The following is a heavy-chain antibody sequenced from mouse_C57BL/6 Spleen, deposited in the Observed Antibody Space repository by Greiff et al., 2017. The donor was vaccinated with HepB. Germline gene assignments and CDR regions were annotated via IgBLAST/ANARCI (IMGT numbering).Heavy chain of an antibody. D-gene: IGHD2-3*01. CDR3: ARYTIYDGYPDY. V-gene: IGHV7-3*01. J-gene: IGHJ2*01. CDR1: GFTFTDYY. CDR2: IRNKANGYTT. Sequence: EVKVVESGGGLVQPGGSLSLSCAASGFTFTDYYMSWVRQPPGKALEWLGFIRNKANGYTTEYSASVKGRFTISRDNSQSILYLQMNALRAEDSATYYCARYTIYDGYPDYWGQGTTLTVSS.